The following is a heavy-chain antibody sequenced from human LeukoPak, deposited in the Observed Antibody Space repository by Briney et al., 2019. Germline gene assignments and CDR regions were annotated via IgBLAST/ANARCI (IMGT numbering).Heavy chain of an antibody. CDR2: ISAYNGNT. V-gene: IGHV1-18*01. Sequence: GASVKVSCKASGYTFTSYGISWGRQAPGQGLEWMGWISAYNGNTNYAQKLQGRVTMTTDTSTSTAYMELRSLRSDDTAVYYCASLKYQLLYGYYYYYMDVWGKGTTVTVSS. CDR1: GYTFTSYG. CDR3: ASLKYQLLYGYYYYYMDV. D-gene: IGHD2-2*02. J-gene: IGHJ6*03.